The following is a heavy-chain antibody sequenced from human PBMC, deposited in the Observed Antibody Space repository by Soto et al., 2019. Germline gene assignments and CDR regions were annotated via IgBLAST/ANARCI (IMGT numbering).Heavy chain of an antibody. CDR2: ISSSGGTT. J-gene: IGHJ3*02. CDR1: EFTFSNYA. CDR3: ARDIQGRGATSGDDAFDI. Sequence: GGSLRLSCVASEFTFSNYAMNWVRQAPEEGPEWVSLISSSGGTTYYADSVKGRFSISRDNSKNTLYLQMNSLRVEDTAIYFCARDIQGRGATSGDDAFDIWGQGTMVTVSS. D-gene: IGHD2-15*01. V-gene: IGHV3-23*01.